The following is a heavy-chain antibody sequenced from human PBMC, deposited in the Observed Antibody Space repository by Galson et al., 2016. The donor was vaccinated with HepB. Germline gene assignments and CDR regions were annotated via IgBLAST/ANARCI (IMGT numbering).Heavy chain of an antibody. CDR1: GASISSGNYY. D-gene: IGHD1-1*01. V-gene: IGHV4-39*07. CDR3: ARETGAGTFQGYDY. Sequence: SETLSLTCTVSGASISSGNYYWNWIRQHPGKGLEWIGYIYHSGGTNYNPSLKSRVTISVDKSKNQFSLNLSSVTAADTAIYFCARETGAGTFQGYDYWGQGTLVTVSS. J-gene: IGHJ4*02. CDR2: IYHSGGT.